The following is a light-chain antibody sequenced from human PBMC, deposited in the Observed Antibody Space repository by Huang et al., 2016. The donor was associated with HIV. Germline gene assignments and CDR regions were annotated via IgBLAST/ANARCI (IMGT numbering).Light chain of an antibody. CDR2: DAS. V-gene: IGKV3-11*01. CDR3: QHRSWWPPVT. Sequence: EIVLTQSPATLSLSPGERATLSCRASQSVSSYLAWYQQKPGQAPRLLLYDASNRATGIPARFSGSGSGTDFTLTISSLEPEDFAVYYCQHRSWWPPVTFGPGTKVDIK. CDR1: QSVSSY. J-gene: IGKJ3*01.